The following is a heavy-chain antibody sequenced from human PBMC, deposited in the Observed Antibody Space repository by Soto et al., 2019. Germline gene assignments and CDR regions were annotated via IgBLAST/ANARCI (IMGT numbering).Heavy chain of an antibody. V-gene: IGHV3-23*05. Sequence: VQLLESGGDLVQPGGSLRLSCAATGLPFSNFAMNWVRQAPGRGLEWVSTIDPIVTVVHYADSVKGRFNISRDNSRNTLYLQMSRLRAEDTAMCYCNSRVSAHFDFWGQGTLVTVSS. CDR2: IDPIVTVV. CDR3: NSRVSAHFDF. J-gene: IGHJ4*02. CDR1: GLPFSNFA.